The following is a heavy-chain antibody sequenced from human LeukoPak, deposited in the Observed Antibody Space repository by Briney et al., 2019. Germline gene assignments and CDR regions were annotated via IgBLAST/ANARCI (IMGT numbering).Heavy chain of an antibody. V-gene: IGHV1-69*13. Sequence: ASVKVSCKASGGSFSSHAISWVRQAPGQGLEWMGGILPIFGTANYAQKFQGRVTITADESTSTANMELSSLRSEATAVYYCASGKALAGPYYFDYWGQGTLVTVSS. CDR2: ILPIFGTA. CDR3: ASGKALAGPYYFDY. CDR1: GGSFSSHA. D-gene: IGHD6-19*01. J-gene: IGHJ4*02.